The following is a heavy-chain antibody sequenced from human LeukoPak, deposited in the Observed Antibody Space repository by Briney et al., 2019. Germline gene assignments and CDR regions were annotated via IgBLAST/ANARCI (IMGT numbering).Heavy chain of an antibody. D-gene: IGHD6-13*01. CDR1: GDTFTSYC. Sequence: GHSLKTSRKGFGDTFTSYCIGGVRHMPGKGLECMGIIYPRDSDTSYSPSFQGQVTISADKSIRTAYLKWSSLKASDTAMYYCGRRKYDRSWLDAFDIWGXXTMVTVSS. CDR3: GRRKYDRSWLDAFDI. J-gene: IGHJ3*02. CDR2: IYPRDSDT. V-gene: IGHV5-51*01.